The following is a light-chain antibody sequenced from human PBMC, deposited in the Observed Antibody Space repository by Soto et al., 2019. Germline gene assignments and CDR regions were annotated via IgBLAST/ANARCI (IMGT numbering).Light chain of an antibody. Sequence: EIELTQSPATLSLSPGERATLSCRASQGVSSFLAWCQRKPGQAPRLLIYDAPNRATGIPARFSGSGPGTYFTLTISSLEPEDFALYYCQHRSNWHGLTVGGGTKVEIK. CDR3: QHRSNWHGLT. CDR2: DAP. J-gene: IGKJ4*01. V-gene: IGKV3D-11*01. CDR1: QGVSSF.